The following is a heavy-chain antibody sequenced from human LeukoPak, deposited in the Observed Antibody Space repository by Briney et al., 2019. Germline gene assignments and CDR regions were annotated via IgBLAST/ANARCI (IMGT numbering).Heavy chain of an antibody. CDR2: ISANNGNT. CDR1: GYTFTSYG. J-gene: IGHJ6*02. D-gene: IGHD7-27*01. Sequence: ASVKVSCKASGYTFTSYGVSWVRQAPGQGLEWMGWISANNGNTNYAQKVQARVTMTRDTSTSTAYMGLRSLRSDDTAVYYCARGLPWGQNSLYGMDVWGQGTTVTVSS. CDR3: ARGLPWGQNSLYGMDV. V-gene: IGHV1-18*01.